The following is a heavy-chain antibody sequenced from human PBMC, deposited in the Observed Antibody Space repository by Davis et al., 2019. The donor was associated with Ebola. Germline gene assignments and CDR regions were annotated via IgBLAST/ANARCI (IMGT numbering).Heavy chain of an antibody. Sequence: PGGSLRLSCVASGFTFSNYWMHWVRQAPGKGLLWVSRINGDGSTTTYADSVKGRFIISRDNAKNTLYLQMNSLRTDDTAVYYCARVPRGYSFDWGQGTLVTVSS. CDR2: INGDGSTT. J-gene: IGHJ4*02. D-gene: IGHD5-18*01. CDR3: ARVPRGYSFD. V-gene: IGHV3-74*01. CDR1: GFTFSNYW.